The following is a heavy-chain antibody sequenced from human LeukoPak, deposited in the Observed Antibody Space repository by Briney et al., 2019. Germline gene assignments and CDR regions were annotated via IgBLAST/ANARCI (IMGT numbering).Heavy chain of an antibody. D-gene: IGHD5/OR15-5a*01. CDR1: GYSISSGYY. V-gene: IGHV4-38-2*02. CDR3: ARASTLNYYFGMDV. CDR2: IYHSGSD. J-gene: IGHJ6*02. Sequence: SETLSLTCTVSGYSISSGYYWGWVRQPPGKGLEWIGNIYHSGSDFYNPSLKSRVTISVDTSKNQFSLNLSSVTAADTAVYYCARASTLNYYFGMDVWGQGTTVTVSS.